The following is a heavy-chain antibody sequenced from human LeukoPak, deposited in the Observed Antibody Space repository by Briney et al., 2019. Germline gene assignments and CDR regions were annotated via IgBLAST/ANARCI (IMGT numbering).Heavy chain of an antibody. D-gene: IGHD3-3*01. V-gene: IGHV3-21*01. CDR3: ARDNDDFWSGYYTYYYYYYMDV. Sequence: PGGSLRLSCAASGFTFSSYGMNWVRQAPGKGLEWVSSISSSSSYIYYADSVKGRFTISRDNAKNSLYLQMNSLRAEDTAVYYCARDNDDFWSGYYTYYYYYYMDVWGKGTTVTVSS. J-gene: IGHJ6*03. CDR1: GFTFSSYG. CDR2: ISSSSSYI.